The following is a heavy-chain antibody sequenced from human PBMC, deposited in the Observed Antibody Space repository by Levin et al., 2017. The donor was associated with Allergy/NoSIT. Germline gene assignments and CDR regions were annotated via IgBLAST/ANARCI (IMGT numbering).Heavy chain of an antibody. Sequence: PSETLSLTCAVSGDSISSSNWWSWVRQPPGKGLEWIGEIYHSGSTNYNPSLKSRVTISVDKSKNQFSLKLSSVTAADTAVYYCAREPYYYGSGSYYGHFDYWGQGTLVTVSS. CDR3: AREPYYYGSGSYYGHFDY. CDR1: GDSISSSNW. V-gene: IGHV4-4*02. D-gene: IGHD3-10*01. J-gene: IGHJ4*02. CDR2: IYHSGST.